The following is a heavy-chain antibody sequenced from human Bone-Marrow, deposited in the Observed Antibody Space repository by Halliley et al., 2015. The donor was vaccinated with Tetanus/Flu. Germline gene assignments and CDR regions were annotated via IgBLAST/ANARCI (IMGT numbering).Heavy chain of an antibody. CDR2: IYSSGNT. V-gene: IGHV4-59*01. CDR3: ARDTTSCFYYYCLDV. Sequence: LRLSCTVSGDSISSSHWSWIRQPPGKGLEWIGYIYSSGNTNYNPSLKSRVTISVDTSKNQFSLKLNSVTAADTAVYYCARDTTSCFYYYCLDVWGQGTSVTVSS. CDR1: GDSISSSH. D-gene: IGHD2-2*01. J-gene: IGHJ6*02.